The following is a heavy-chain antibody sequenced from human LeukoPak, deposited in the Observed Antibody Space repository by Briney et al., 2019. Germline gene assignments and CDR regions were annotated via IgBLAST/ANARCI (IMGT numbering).Heavy chain of an antibody. D-gene: IGHD1-7*01. CDR1: GFTFSSYS. J-gene: IGHJ4*02. Sequence: GGSLRLSCAASGFTFSSYSMNWVRQAPGKGLEWVSYISSSSSTIYYADSVKGRFTISRDNAKNSLYLQMNSLRAEDTAVYYCARERQNFYWGQGTLVTVSS. CDR2: ISSSSSTI. CDR3: ARERQNFY. V-gene: IGHV3-48*04.